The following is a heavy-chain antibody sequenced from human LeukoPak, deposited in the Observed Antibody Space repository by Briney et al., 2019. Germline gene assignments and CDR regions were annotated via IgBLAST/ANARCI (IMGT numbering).Heavy chain of an antibody. D-gene: IGHD1-26*01. CDR1: GFTFGNYG. Sequence: GGSLRLSCAASGFTFGNYGMSWVRQAPGKGLEWVSAISGSGGSTYYADSVKGRFTISRDNSKNTLYLQMNSLRAEDTAVYYCAKDRRGSHYFVDYWGQGTLVTVSS. CDR3: AKDRRGSHYFVDY. J-gene: IGHJ4*02. V-gene: IGHV3-23*01. CDR2: ISGSGGST.